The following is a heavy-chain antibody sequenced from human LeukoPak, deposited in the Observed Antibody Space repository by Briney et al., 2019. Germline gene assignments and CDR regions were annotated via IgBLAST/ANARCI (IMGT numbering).Heavy chain of an antibody. J-gene: IGHJ4*02. V-gene: IGHV4-39*07. D-gene: IGHD3-10*01. CDR3: ASGLLLWFGELLSYFDY. Sequence: SETLSLTCTVSGGSISSSSYYWGWIRQPPGKGLEWIGSIYYSGSTYYNPSLKSRVNISVDTSKNQFYLKVSSVTAADTAVYYCASGLLLWFGELLSYFDYWGQGTLVTVSS. CDR2: IYYSGST. CDR1: GGSISSSSYY.